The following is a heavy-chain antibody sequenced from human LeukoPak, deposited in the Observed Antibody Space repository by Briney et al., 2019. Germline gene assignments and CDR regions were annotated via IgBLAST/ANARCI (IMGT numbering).Heavy chain of an antibody. D-gene: IGHD2-21*02. Sequence: SETLSLTCAVYGGSFSGYYWSWIRQPPGKGLEWIGEVNQSGSINSNPSLKSRVTISVDTSKNQFSLKLSSVTAADTALYYCAICNSDCSYFDYWGQGTLVTVSS. J-gene: IGHJ4*02. CDR2: VNQSGSI. V-gene: IGHV4-34*01. CDR3: AICNSDCSYFDY. CDR1: GGSFSGYY.